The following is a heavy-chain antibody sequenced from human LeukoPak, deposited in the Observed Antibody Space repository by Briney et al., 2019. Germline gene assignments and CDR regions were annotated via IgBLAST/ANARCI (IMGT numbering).Heavy chain of an antibody. J-gene: IGHJ4*02. V-gene: IGHV4-34*01. D-gene: IGHD1-26*01. CDR1: WWSLRGYY. Sequence: LETLSLTLAVYWWSLRGYYLSWIRQPPGKGLEWIGEINHSGSTNYNPSLKSRVTISVDTSKNQFSLKLSSVTAADTAVYYCAIIVGAINYWGQGTLVTVSS. CDR2: INHSGST. CDR3: AIIVGAINY.